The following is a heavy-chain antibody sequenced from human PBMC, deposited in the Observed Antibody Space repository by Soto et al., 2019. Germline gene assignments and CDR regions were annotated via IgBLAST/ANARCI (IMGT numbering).Heavy chain of an antibody. CDR1: GFTFSNAW. Sequence: HLVESGGGLVKPGGSLRLSCAASGFTFSNAWMSWVRQAPGKGLEWVGRIKGEADGGTTDYAAPVKGRITISRDHSKDTLYLHMNSLKTEDTAVYYCTTGLSNGYYNFDYWGQVTPVTVSS. J-gene: IGHJ4*02. CDR3: TTGLSNGYYNFDY. D-gene: IGHD3-22*01. CDR2: IKGEADGGTT. V-gene: IGHV3-15*01.